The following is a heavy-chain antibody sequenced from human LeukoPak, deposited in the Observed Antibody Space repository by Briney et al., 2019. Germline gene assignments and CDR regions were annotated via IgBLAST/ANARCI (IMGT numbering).Heavy chain of an antibody. J-gene: IGHJ6*04. CDR1: GYTFTSYA. Sequence: ASVKVSCKASGYTFTSYAMNWVRQAPGQGLEWMGWINTNTGNPTYAQGFTGRFVFSLDTSVSTAYLQICSLKAEDTAVYYCARGCSGGSCHSRYYYGMDVWGKGTTVTVSS. D-gene: IGHD2-15*01. CDR3: ARGCSGGSCHSRYYYGMDV. CDR2: INTNTGNP. V-gene: IGHV7-4-1*01.